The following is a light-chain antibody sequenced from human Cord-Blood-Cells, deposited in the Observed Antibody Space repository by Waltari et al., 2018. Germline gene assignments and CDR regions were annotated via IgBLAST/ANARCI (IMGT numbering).Light chain of an antibody. Sequence: QSVLTQPPSASGTPGQRVTIACSGSSPHTGSNYVYWYQQLPGTAPKLPIYRNNQRPSGVPDRFSGSKSGTSASLAISGLRSEDEADYYCAAWDDSLSGWVFGGGTKLTVL. CDR1: SPHTGSNY. V-gene: IGLV1-47*01. J-gene: IGLJ3*02. CDR3: AAWDDSLSGWV. CDR2: RNN.